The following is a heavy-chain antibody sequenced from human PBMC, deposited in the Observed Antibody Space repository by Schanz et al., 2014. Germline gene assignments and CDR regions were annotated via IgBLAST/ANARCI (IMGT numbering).Heavy chain of an antibody. V-gene: IGHV4-59*06. J-gene: IGHJ6*02. CDR1: GLIFSNYV. D-gene: IGHD3-16*01. Sequence: VQLLESGGGLVQPGGSLKLSCAASGLIFSNYVMSWVRQAPGKGLEWIGYISYSGSTSFNPSLKSRLTMSVDTSKNQFSLRLSSVTAADTAVYYCARHGGIPYYPMDVWGQGTTVTVSS. CDR3: ARHGGIPYYPMDV. CDR2: ISYSGST.